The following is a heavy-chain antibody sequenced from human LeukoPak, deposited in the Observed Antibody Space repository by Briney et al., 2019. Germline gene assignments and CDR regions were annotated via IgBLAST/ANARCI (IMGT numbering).Heavy chain of an antibody. Sequence: GGSLRLSCAASGFTFSSYAMSWVRQAPGKGLEWVSTISGRDDSTYYADSVKGRFTISRDNSKNTLYLQVNSLRAEDTAVYYCAKAPRGYCSSTSCSHFDYWGQGTLVTVSS. J-gene: IGHJ4*02. CDR1: GFTFSSYA. CDR2: ISGRDDST. CDR3: AKAPRGYCSSTSCSHFDY. D-gene: IGHD2-2*01. V-gene: IGHV3-23*01.